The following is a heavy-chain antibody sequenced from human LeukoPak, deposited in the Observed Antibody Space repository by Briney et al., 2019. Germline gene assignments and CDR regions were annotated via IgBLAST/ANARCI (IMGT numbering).Heavy chain of an antibody. CDR1: GFTFSSYE. D-gene: IGHD2-2*01. CDR3: ARGGTQLTVDSSGASDT. J-gene: IGHJ3*02. Sequence: GGSLRLSCAASGFTFSSYEMNWVRQAPEKGLEWVSYISSSGSTIYYADSVKGRFTISRDNAKNSLYLQMNSLRAEDTAVYYFARGGTQLTVDSSGASDTWGQGTMVTVSS. V-gene: IGHV3-48*03. CDR2: ISSSGSTI.